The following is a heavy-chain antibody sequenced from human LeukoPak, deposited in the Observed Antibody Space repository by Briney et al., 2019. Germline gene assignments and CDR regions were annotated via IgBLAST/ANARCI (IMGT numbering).Heavy chain of an antibody. D-gene: IGHD3-22*01. Sequence: SETLSLTCTVSGGSISSYYWSWIRQPAGKGPEWIGRIYTSGSTNYNPSLKSRVTMSVDTSKNQFSLKLSSVTAADTAVYYCARGSENYYDSSGLDYWGQGTLVTVSS. CDR3: ARGSENYYDSSGLDY. V-gene: IGHV4-4*07. CDR2: IYTSGST. J-gene: IGHJ4*02. CDR1: GGSISSYY.